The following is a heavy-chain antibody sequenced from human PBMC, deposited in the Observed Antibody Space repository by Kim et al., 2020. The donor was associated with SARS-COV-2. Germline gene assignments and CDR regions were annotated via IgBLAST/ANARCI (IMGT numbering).Heavy chain of an antibody. CDR3: ARVITMVRGVIIFYYGMDV. J-gene: IGHJ6*02. D-gene: IGHD3-10*01. Sequence: ASVKVSCKASGYTFTSYGISWVRQAPGQGLEWMGWISAYNGNTNYAQKLQGRVTMTTDTSTSTAYMELRSLRSDDTAVYYCARVITMVRGVIIFYYGMDVWGQGTTVTVSS. CDR1: GYTFTSYG. V-gene: IGHV1-18*01. CDR2: ISAYNGNT.